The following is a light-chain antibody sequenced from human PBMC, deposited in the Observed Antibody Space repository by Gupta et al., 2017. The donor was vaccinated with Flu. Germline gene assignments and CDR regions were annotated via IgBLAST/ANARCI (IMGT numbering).Light chain of an antibody. Sequence: DIQMTQSPSSLSASVGDRVTITCRASQSISSYLNWYQQKPGKAPKLLIYAASSLQSGVPSRFSGSGSGTDFTLTISRLQPEDFATYYCQQSDSTPPNFGQGTKMEIK. J-gene: IGKJ2*01. CDR1: QSISSY. V-gene: IGKV1-39*01. CDR2: AAS. CDR3: QQSDSTPPN.